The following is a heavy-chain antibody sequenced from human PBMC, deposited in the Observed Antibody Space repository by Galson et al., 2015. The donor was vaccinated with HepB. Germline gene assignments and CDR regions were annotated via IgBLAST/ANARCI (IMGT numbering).Heavy chain of an antibody. CDR2: ISAYNGNT. Sequence: SVKVSCKASGYTFTSYGISWVRQAPGQGLEWMGWISAYNGNTSYAQKLQGRVTMTTDTSTSTAYMELRSLRSDDTAVYYCARTLNYDFWSGYQGGYMDVWGKGTTVTVSS. V-gene: IGHV1-18*01. D-gene: IGHD3-3*01. CDR3: ARTLNYDFWSGYQGGYMDV. J-gene: IGHJ6*03. CDR1: GYTFTSYG.